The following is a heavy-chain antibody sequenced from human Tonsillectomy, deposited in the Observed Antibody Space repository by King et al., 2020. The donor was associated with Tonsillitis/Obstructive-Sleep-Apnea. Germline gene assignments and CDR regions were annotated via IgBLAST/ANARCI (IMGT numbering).Heavy chain of an antibody. CDR2: ISFTGGRT. J-gene: IGHJ4*02. CDR1: GFTFSSYA. V-gene: IGHV3-23*01. CDR3: AKGYGYHNYHFDY. D-gene: IGHD5-24*01. Sequence: VQLLESGGGLVQPGGSLRLSCAASGFTFSSYAMSWVRQAPGKGLEWVSVISFTGGRTYYADSVKGRFTISRDNPKNTLYLQMNSLRAEDTALYYCAKGYGYHNYHFDYWGQGTLVTVSS.